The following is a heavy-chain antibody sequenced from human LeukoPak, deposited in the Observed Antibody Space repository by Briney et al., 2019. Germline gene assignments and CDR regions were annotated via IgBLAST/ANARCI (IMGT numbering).Heavy chain of an antibody. D-gene: IGHD3-22*01. CDR3: ARGPLPGYYYDSSGYNGAFDI. J-gene: IGHJ3*02. Sequence: ASVKVSCKASGYTFTSYYMHWVRQAPGQGLEWMGIINPSGGSTSYAQKFQGRVTMTRHTSTSTVYMELSSLRSEDTAVYYCARGPLPGYYYDSSGYNGAFDIWGQGTMVTVSS. CDR1: GYTFTSYY. V-gene: IGHV1-46*01. CDR2: INPSGGST.